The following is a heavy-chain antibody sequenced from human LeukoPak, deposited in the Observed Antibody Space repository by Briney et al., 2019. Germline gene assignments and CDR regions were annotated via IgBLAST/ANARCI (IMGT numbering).Heavy chain of an antibody. V-gene: IGHV3-21*01. D-gene: IGHD4-17*01. CDR1: GFTFTTYS. CDR3: ARGHTAVTRHFDF. J-gene: IGHJ4*02. CDR2: ISSGSSAI. Sequence: PGGSLRLSCEASGFTFTTYSMTWVRQAPGKALEWVSIISSGSSAIFSADALKGRFTISRDDAKNLLYLDMNSLRAEDTAVYYCARGHTAVTRHFDFWGQGTLVTVSS.